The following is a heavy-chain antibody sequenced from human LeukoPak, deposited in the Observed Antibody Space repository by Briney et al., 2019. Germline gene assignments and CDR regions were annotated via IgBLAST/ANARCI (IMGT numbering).Heavy chain of an antibody. CDR2: IYTSGST. J-gene: IGHJ4*02. CDR1: GGSISSYY. CDR3: ARGGVDTAMVAFDY. Sequence: SETLSLTCTVSGGSISSYYWTWIRQSAGKGLEWIGRIYTSGSTYYNPSLKSRVSMSVDTSKNQFSLKLSSVTAADTAVYYCARGGVDTAMVAFDYWGQGTLVTVSS. D-gene: IGHD5-18*01. V-gene: IGHV4-4*07.